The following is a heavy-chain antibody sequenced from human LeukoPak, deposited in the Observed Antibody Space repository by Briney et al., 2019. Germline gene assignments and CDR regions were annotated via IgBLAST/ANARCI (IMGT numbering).Heavy chain of an antibody. CDR1: GGSFSGYY. D-gene: IGHD5-18*01. CDR2: ITRSGDT. CDR3: ARLDQLIQDYWFFDL. Sequence: SETLSLTCAVYGGSFSGYYWSWIRQPPGKGLEWIGEITRSGDTNYNPSLKSRVAMSLDTSKNQFSLRLSSVTAADTAVYYCARLDQLIQDYWFFDLWGRGTLVTVSS. J-gene: IGHJ2*01. V-gene: IGHV4-34*01.